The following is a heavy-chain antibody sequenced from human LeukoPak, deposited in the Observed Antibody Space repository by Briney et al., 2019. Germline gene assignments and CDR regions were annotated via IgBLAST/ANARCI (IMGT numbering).Heavy chain of an antibody. CDR1: GGSFSGYY. CDR2: INHSGST. Sequence: SETLSLTCAVYGGSFSGYYWSWIRQPPGKGLEWIGEINHSGSTNYNPSLKSRVTISVDTSKNQFSLKLSSVTAADTAVYYCARARNYYDSSGYSPVRYYFDYWGQGTLVTVSS. V-gene: IGHV4-34*01. J-gene: IGHJ4*02. CDR3: ARARNYYDSSGYSPVRYYFDY. D-gene: IGHD3-22*01.